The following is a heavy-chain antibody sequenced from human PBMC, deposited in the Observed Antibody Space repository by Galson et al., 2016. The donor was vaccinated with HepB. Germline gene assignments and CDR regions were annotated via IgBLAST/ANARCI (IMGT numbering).Heavy chain of an antibody. CDR2: IYPGDFDT. D-gene: IGHD3-3*01. CDR1: GYTFDSYW. Sequence: QSGAEVKTSGESLKISCRGSGYTFDSYWIGWVRQMPGKGLEWMGIIYPGDFDTRYGPSFQGQVTISVDKSISTAYLQWSGLTASDTAIYYCTRSLTGSYDFWCAIYNYYAMDVWGPGTTVTVS. V-gene: IGHV5-51*01. J-gene: IGHJ6*02. CDR3: TRSLTGSYDFWCAIYNYYAMDV.